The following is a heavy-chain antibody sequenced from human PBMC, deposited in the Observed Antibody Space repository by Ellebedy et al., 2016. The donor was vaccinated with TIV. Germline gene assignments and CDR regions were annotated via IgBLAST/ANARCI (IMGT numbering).Heavy chain of an antibody. Sequence: GGSLRLSCAASGFTFSNYWMHWVRQAPGKGLVWVSRINSDGSATNHADSVKGRLTISRDNAKNTLYLQMNSLRDDDTAIYYCVRDPYSYGPWGQGTLVTVSS. J-gene: IGHJ5*02. D-gene: IGHD1-26*01. V-gene: IGHV3-74*01. CDR3: VRDPYSYGP. CDR2: INSDGSAT. CDR1: GFTFSNYW.